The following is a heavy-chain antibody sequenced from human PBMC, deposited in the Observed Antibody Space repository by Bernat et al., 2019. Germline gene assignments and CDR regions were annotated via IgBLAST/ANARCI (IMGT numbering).Heavy chain of an antibody. J-gene: IGHJ4*02. CDR3: ARDGDYSNYGGY. CDR2: TNWNGGST. Sequence: EVQLVESGGGVVRPGGSLRLSCAASGFTFDDYGMSWVRRAPGKGLEWVAGTNWNGGSTGYADSVKGRFNISRDNAKTSLYLQMNSLRAEDTAFYYCARDGDYSNYGGYWGQGTLVTVSS. V-gene: IGHV3-20*04. D-gene: IGHD4-11*01. CDR1: GFTFDDYG.